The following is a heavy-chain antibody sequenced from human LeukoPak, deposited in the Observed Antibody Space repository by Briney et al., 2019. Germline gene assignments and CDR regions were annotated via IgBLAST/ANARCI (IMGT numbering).Heavy chain of an antibody. V-gene: IGHV3-9*01. J-gene: IGHJ4*02. D-gene: IGHD2-2*01. Sequence: GGSLRLSCAASGFTFDDYAMHWVRQAPGKGLEWVSGISWNSGSIGYADSVKGRFTISRDHAKNSLYLQMNSLRAEDTALYYCAKQIPGYCSSTSCSPGPFDYWGQGTLVTVSS. CDR2: ISWNSGSI. CDR1: GFTFDDYA. CDR3: AKQIPGYCSSTSCSPGPFDY.